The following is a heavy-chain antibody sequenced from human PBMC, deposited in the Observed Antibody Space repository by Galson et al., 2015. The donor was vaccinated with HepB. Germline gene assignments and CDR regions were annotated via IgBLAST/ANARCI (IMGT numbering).Heavy chain of an antibody. J-gene: IGHJ4*02. Sequence: SVKVSCKASGYTFTSYDINWVRQAPGQGLEWMGIINPSGGSTSYAQKFQGRVTMTRDTSTSTVYMELSSLRSEDTAVYYCARDYGDYFDYWGQGTLVTVSS. V-gene: IGHV1-46*01. CDR2: INPSGGST. D-gene: IGHD3-10*01. CDR1: GYTFTSYD. CDR3: ARDYGDYFDY.